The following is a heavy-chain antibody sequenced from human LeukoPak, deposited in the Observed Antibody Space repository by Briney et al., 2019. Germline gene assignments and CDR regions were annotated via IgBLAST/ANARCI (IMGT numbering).Heavy chain of an antibody. CDR2: ISSSSSYI. CDR1: GFTFSSYS. V-gene: IGHV3-21*01. D-gene: IGHD6-19*01. J-gene: IGHJ4*02. Sequence: GGSLRLSCAASGFTFSSYSMNWVHQAPGKGLEWVSSISSSSSYIYYADSVKGRFTISRDNAKNSLYLQMNSLRAEDTAVYYCARDKIGYSSGWSFDYWGQGTLVTVSS. CDR3: ARDKIGYSSGWSFDY.